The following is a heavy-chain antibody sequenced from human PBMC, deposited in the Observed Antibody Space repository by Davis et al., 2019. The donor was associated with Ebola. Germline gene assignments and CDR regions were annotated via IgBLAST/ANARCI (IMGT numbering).Heavy chain of an antibody. J-gene: IGHJ6*02. V-gene: IGHV1-2*04. CDR2: INPNSGGT. D-gene: IGHD5-18*01. CDR1: RYTFTGYY. CDR3: ARDRSRVDTAMVTYYYGMDV. Sequence: ASVQVSCKASRYTFTGYYMHWVRQAPGQGLEWMGWINPNSGGTNYAQKFQGWVTMTRDTSISTAYMELSRLRSDDTAVYYCARDRSRVDTAMVTYYYGMDVWGQGTTVTVSS.